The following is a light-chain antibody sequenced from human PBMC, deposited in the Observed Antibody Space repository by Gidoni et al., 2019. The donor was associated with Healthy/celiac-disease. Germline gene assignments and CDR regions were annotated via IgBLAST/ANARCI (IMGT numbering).Light chain of an antibody. CDR3: AAWDDSLSGVV. CDR1: SSNIGSNY. Sequence: QSVLTQPPSASGPPGQRVTLSCSGSSSNIGSNYVYWYQQLPGTAPKLRIYRNNQRPSGVPDRFSGSKSGTSASLAISGLRSEDEADYYCAAWDDSLSGVVFGGGTKLTVL. V-gene: IGLV1-47*01. J-gene: IGLJ2*01. CDR2: RNN.